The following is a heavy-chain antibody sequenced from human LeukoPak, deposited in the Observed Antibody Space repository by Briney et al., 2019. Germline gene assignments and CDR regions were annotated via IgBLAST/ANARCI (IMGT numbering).Heavy chain of an antibody. CDR2: ITSGGSDI. D-gene: IGHD2/OR15-2a*01. CDR3: ASLRIYDDMDY. J-gene: IGHJ4*02. Sequence: GGSLRLSCTASGFSFSASAMHWVLQAPGKGLEWVSFITSGGSDIDYADSVRGRFTISRDNANNTLFLQMNSLRVEDTAVYYCASLRIYDDMDYWGQGTLVTVSS. CDR1: GFSFSASA. V-gene: IGHV3-48*01.